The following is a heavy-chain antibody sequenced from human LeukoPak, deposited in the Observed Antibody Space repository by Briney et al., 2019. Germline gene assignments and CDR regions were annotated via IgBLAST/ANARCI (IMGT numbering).Heavy chain of an antibody. J-gene: IGHJ4*02. CDR2: INHSGST. Sequence: SETLSLTCAVYGGSFSGYYWSGIRQPPGKGLEWIGEINHSGSTNYNPSLKSRVTISVDKSKNQFSLKLSSVTAADTAVYYCARYDVGWYYFDYWGQGTLVTVSS. D-gene: IGHD6-19*01. V-gene: IGHV4-34*01. CDR1: GGSFSGYY. CDR3: ARYDVGWYYFDY.